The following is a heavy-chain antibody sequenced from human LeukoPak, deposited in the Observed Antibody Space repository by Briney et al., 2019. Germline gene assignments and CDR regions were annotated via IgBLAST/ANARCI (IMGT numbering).Heavy chain of an antibody. D-gene: IGHD2-15*01. CDR2: IYYSGST. V-gene: IGHV4-39*01. Sequence: SETLSLTCTVSGGSISSSSYYWGWIRQPPGKGLEWIGSIYYSGSTYYNPSLKSRVTISVDTSKNQFSLKLSSVTAADTAVYYCARQDCSGGSCYYYFDYWGQGTLVTVSS. CDR3: ARQDCSGGSCYYYFDY. CDR1: GGSISSSSYY. J-gene: IGHJ4*02.